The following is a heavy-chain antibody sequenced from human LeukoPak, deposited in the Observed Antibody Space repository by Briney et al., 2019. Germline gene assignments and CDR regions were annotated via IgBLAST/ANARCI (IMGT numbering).Heavy chain of an antibody. CDR3: AKAFYYRTYYFDY. V-gene: IGHV3-23*01. CDR1: GFTFSSYA. Sequence: PGGSLRLSCAASGFTFSSYAMSWVRQAPGKGLEWVSAISGSGGSTYYADSVNGRFTISRDNSKNTLYLQMNSLRAEDTAVYYCAKAFYYRTYYFDYWGQGTLVTVSS. D-gene: IGHD2/OR15-2a*01. J-gene: IGHJ4*02. CDR2: ISGSGGST.